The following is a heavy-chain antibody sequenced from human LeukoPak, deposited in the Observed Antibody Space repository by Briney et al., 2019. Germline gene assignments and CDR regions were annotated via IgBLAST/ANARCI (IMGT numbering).Heavy chain of an antibody. Sequence: GGSLRLSCTASGFTFGDYAMSWFRQAPGKGLEWVGFIRSKAYGGTTEYAASVKGRFTISRDDSKSIAYPQMNSLKTEDTAVYYCTRDWRGYGDYAVDAFDIWGQGTMVTVSS. D-gene: IGHD4-17*01. CDR3: TRDWRGYGDYAVDAFDI. J-gene: IGHJ3*02. CDR2: IRSKAYGGTT. V-gene: IGHV3-49*03. CDR1: GFTFGDYA.